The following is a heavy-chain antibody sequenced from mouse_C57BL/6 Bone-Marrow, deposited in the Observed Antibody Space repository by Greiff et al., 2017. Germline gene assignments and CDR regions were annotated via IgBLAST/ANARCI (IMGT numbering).Heavy chain of an antibody. V-gene: IGHV1-85*01. CDR3: ARRRIYSAMHN. D-gene: IGHD1-1*01. J-gene: IGHJ4*01. CDR2: IYPRDGST. Sequence: QVQLQQSGPELVKPGASVKLSCKASGYTFTSSDINWVKQRPGQGLEWIGWIYPRDGSTKYNEKFTGKATLTVDTSSSTAYMDLHSLTSEDSAVYFCARRRIYSAMHNWGQGTSVTVSS. CDR1: GYTFTSSD.